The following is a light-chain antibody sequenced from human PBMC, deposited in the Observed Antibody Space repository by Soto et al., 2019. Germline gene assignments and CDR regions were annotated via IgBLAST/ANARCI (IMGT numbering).Light chain of an antibody. CDR3: QQRSNWFLT. CDR1: QSVSSN. J-gene: IGKJ4*01. CDR2: GAS. Sequence: EIVLTQSPATLSVSPGERATLSCRASQSVSSNLAWYQQKPGQAPRLLIQGASTRAPGFPARFSGSGSGTDFTLTISSLEPEDFAVYYCQQRSNWFLTFGGGTKVDIK. V-gene: IGKV3-11*01.